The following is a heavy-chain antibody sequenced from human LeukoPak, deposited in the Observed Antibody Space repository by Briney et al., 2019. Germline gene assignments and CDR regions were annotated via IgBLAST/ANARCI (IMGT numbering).Heavy chain of an antibody. CDR3: VRDARCGHNDF. V-gene: IGHV3-7*01. CDR2: IREDGSER. D-gene: IGHD1-1*01. Sequence: PGGSLRLSCVASGFTFDNYWMGWVRQAPGKGLEWVANIREDGSERNYVDSVKGRLTIFRDNAKKSLFLQMNSLRVEDTAIYYCVRDARCGHNDFWGQGTQVTVSS. J-gene: IGHJ4*02. CDR1: GFTFDNYW.